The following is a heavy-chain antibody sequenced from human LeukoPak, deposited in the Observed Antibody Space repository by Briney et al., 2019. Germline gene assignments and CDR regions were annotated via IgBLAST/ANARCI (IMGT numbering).Heavy chain of an antibody. V-gene: IGHV3-23*01. CDR3: ANVDTAMVHYYGMDV. CDR1: GFTFSSYA. Sequence: GGSLRLSCAASGFTFSSYAMSWVRQAPGKGLEWVSAISGSGGSTYYADSVKGRFTISRDNSKNTLYLQMNSLGAEDTAVYYCANVDTAMVHYYGMDVWGQGTTVTVSS. J-gene: IGHJ6*02. CDR2: ISGSGGST. D-gene: IGHD5-18*01.